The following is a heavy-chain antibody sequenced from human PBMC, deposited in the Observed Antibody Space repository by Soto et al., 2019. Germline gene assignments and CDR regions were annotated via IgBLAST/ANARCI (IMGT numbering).Heavy chain of an antibody. CDR1: GGTFSSYA. Sequence: ASVKVSCKASGGTFSSYAISWVRQAPGQGLEWMGGIIPIFGTANYAQKFQGRVTITADESTSTAYMELSSLRSEDTAVYYCARVPRYNWNEHHYWGQGTLVTVSS. D-gene: IGHD1-20*01. CDR2: IIPIFGTA. V-gene: IGHV1-69*13. CDR3: ARVPRYNWNEHHY. J-gene: IGHJ4*02.